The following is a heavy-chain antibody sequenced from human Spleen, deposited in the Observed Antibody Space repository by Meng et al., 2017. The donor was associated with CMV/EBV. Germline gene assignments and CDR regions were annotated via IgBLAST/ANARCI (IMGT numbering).Heavy chain of an antibody. CDR3: TRDIVDYGMDV. V-gene: IGHV3-49*04. CDR1: GFTFGDYA. D-gene: IGHD2-15*01. J-gene: IGHJ6*02. Sequence: SLRLSCTASGFTFGDYAMSWVRQAPGKGLEWVGFIRSKAYGGTTEYAASVKGRFTISRDDSKSIAYLQMNSLKTEDTAVYYCTRDIVDYGMDVWGQGTTVTVSS. CDR2: IRSKAYGGTT.